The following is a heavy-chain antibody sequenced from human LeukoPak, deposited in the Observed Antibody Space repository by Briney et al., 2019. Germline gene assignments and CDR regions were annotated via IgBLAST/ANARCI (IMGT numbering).Heavy chain of an antibody. V-gene: IGHV1-2*02. CDR1: GHTFTGYY. CDR3: ARVGATIPGDY. D-gene: IGHD1-26*01. Sequence: VSVKVSCKASGHTFTGYYMHWAPQAPGQGLEWMGWINPNSGGTNYAQKFQGRVTMTRDTSISTAYMELSRLRSDDTAVYYCARVGATIPGDYWGQGTLVTVSS. J-gene: IGHJ4*02. CDR2: INPNSGGT.